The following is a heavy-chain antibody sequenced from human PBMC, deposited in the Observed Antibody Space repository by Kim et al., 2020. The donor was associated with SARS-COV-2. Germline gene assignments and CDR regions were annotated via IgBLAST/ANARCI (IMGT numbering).Heavy chain of an antibody. Sequence: GGSLRLSCEASGFTVSSIYMNWVRQAPGKGLEWVSLIYRGGNTYYAESVKGRFTITRDNSKNTRFLQRNSMRAEDTAVYYCARRIPTSWDLDYWGQGTLVTVSS. J-gene: IGHJ4*02. CDR3: ARRIPTSWDLDY. D-gene: IGHD2-2*01. CDR1: GFTVSSIY. CDR2: IYRGGNT. V-gene: IGHV3-66*02.